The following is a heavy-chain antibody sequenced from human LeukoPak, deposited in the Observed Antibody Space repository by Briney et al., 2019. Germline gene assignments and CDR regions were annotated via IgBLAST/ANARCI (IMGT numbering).Heavy chain of an antibody. CDR1: GGSISSSSYY. Sequence: SETLSLTCTVSGGSISSSSYYWGWIRQPPGKGLEWIGSIYYSGSTYYNPSLKSRVTISVDTSKNQFSLKLSSVTAADTAVYYCARVEMATIAFDYWGQGTLVTVSS. V-gene: IGHV4-39*07. CDR2: IYYSGST. J-gene: IGHJ4*02. CDR3: ARVEMATIAFDY. D-gene: IGHD5-24*01.